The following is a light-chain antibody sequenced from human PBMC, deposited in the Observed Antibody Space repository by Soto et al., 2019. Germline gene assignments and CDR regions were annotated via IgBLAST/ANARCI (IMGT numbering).Light chain of an antibody. CDR1: QSISSW. J-gene: IGKJ1*01. CDR3: QQYENYWT. V-gene: IGKV1-5*01. Sequence: DIQMTQSPSTLSATAGEIVTITCRASQSISSWLAWYQHKPGKAPKLLIYDASNLDSGVPSRFSGGGSGTEFSLTISNLQPDDSATYYCQQYENYWTFGQGTKVDIK. CDR2: DAS.